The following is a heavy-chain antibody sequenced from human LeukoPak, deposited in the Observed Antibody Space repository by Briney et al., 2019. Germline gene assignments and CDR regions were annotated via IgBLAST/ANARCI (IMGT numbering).Heavy chain of an antibody. CDR1: GFTFSSYA. CDR3: AHISSSWPDY. D-gene: IGHD6-13*01. V-gene: IGHV3-23*01. J-gene: IGHJ4*02. Sequence: PGGSLRRSCAASGFTFSSYAMSWVRQAPGQGLEWVSVISGSSGTTYYADSVKGRFTISRDNSRNTLYLQMNSLRAEDTAVYYCAHISSSWPDYWGQGTLVTVSS. CDR2: ISGSSGTT.